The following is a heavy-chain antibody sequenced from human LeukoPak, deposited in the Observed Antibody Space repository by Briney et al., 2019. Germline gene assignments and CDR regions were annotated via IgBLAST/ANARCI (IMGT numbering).Heavy chain of an antibody. CDR1: GGSFSGYY. CDR2: INHSGST. CDR3: SRWIQLWLRSGFDL. Sequence: SETLSLTCAVYGGSFSGYYWSWIRQPPGKGLEWIEEINHSGSTNYNPSLKSRVTISVDTSKNQFSLKLSSVTAADTAVYYCSRWIQLWLRSGFDLWGRGTLVTVSS. D-gene: IGHD5-18*01. V-gene: IGHV4-34*01. J-gene: IGHJ2*01.